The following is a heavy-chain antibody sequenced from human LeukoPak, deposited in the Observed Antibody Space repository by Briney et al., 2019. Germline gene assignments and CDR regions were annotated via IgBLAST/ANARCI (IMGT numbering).Heavy chain of an antibody. V-gene: IGHV4-34*01. CDR3: ARWPRRRVPDAFDI. CDR1: GGSFSGYY. Sequence: SETLSLTCAVYGGSFSGYYWSWLRQPPGKGREWIGEINHSGSTNYNTSLKSRVTISVDTSKNHFSLKMSSVTAANTAVYCCARWPRRRVPDAFDIWGQGTMVTVSS. CDR2: INHSGST. J-gene: IGHJ3*02.